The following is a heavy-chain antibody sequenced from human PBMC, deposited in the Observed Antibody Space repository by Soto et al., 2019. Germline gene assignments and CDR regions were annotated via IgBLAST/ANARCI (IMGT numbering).Heavy chain of an antibody. D-gene: IGHD3-10*01. CDR1: GFTFSSYS. CDR3: AKKVNSGPGSQYFDY. CDR2: FRSSGDGGTT. V-gene: IGHV3-23*01. J-gene: IGHJ4*02. Sequence: GGSLRLSCAASGFTFSSYSMSWVRQAPGKGLEWVSGFRSSGDGGTTYYADSVKGRFTISRDNSKNTLFLQMNSLRPEDTAIYYCAKKVNSGPGSQYFDYWGQGTQVTVSS.